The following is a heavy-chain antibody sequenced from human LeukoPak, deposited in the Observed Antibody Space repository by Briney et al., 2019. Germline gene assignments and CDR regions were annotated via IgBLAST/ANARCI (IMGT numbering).Heavy chain of an antibody. CDR1: GYTFTSYG. Sequence: ASVKVSCKASGYTFTSYGISWVRQAPGQGLEWMGWISAYNGNTNYAQKFQGWVTMTRDTSISTAYMELSRLRSDDTAVYYCARSPMVRGVTNWFDPWGQGTLVTVSS. CDR2: ISAYNGNT. CDR3: ARSPMVRGVTNWFDP. D-gene: IGHD3-10*01. V-gene: IGHV1-18*01. J-gene: IGHJ5*02.